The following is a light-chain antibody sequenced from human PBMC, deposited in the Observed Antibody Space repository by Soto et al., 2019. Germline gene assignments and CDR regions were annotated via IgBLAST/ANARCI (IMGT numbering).Light chain of an antibody. CDR1: QSIARN. J-gene: IGKJ5*01. CDR3: QQRSNWPPIT. V-gene: IGKV3-15*01. CDR2: AAS. Sequence: EIVMTQSPATLSVSPGERASLSCGASQSIARNLAWYQQIPGQAPRLLIYAASTRATGIPARFSGSGSGTEFTLTISSLQSEDFAVYYCQQRSNWPPITFGQGTRLEIK.